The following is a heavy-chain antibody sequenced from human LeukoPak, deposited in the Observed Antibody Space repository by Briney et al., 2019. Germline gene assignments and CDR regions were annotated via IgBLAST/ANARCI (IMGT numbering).Heavy chain of an antibody. D-gene: IGHD6-6*01. J-gene: IGHJ4*02. V-gene: IGHV1-46*01. CDR1: GYTFTGYY. CDR2: INPNDAST. Sequence: GASVKVSCKASGYTFTGYYMHWVRQAPGQGLEWMGIINPNDASTNYAQKFQGRVTMTRDTSTSTVYVELSSLRSEDTAVYYCARTAIAARYYFDYWGQGSLVTVSS. CDR3: ARTAIAARYYFDY.